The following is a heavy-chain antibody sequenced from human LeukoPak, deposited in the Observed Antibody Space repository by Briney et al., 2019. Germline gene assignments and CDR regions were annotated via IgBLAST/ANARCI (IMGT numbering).Heavy chain of an antibody. CDR3: ARALWGVGATTFDAFDI. CDR1: GFTFSSYE. D-gene: IGHD1-26*01. V-gene: IGHV3-48*03. Sequence: GGSLRLSCAASGFTFSSYEMNWVRQAPGKGLEWVSYISSSGSTIYYADSVKGRFTISRDNAKNSLYLQMNSLRAEDTALYHCARALWGVGATTFDAFDIWGQGTMVTVSS. J-gene: IGHJ3*02. CDR2: ISSSGSTI.